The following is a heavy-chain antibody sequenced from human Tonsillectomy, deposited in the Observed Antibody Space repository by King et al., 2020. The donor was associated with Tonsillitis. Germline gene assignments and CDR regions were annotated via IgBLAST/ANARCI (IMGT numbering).Heavy chain of an antibody. CDR1: GGSFSEYY. J-gene: IGHJ4*02. D-gene: IGHD3-3*01. CDR3: ARGKYDFWSGYPDYFDY. Sequence: VPLQQWGAGLVKPSETLSLTCAVYGGSFSEYYWTWLRQPPGKGLEWIGEIYHSGSANYNPSLKSRVTMSVDTSTNQFSLKLSSVTAADTAVYYCARGKYDFWSGYPDYFDYWGRGTLVTVSS. CDR2: IYHSGSA. V-gene: IGHV4-34*01.